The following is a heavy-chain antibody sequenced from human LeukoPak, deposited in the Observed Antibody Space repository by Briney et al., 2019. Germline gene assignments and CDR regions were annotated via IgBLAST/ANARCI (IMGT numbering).Heavy chain of an antibody. CDR3: ARDLGYSSGPNY. J-gene: IGHJ4*02. D-gene: IGHD6-19*01. V-gene: IGHV3-21*01. CDR2: ISGGRSLI. CDR1: GFSFSSFS. Sequence: GGSLRLSCAASGFSFSSFSMNWVRQAPGKGLGWVSYISGGRSLIYYVDSVKGRFTISRDNAKNSLYLQMNSLRAEDTAVYYCARDLGYSSGPNYWGQGTRVTVSS.